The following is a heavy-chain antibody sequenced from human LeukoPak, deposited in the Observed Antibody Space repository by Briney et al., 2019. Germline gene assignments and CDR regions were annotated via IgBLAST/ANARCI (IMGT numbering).Heavy chain of an antibody. J-gene: IGHJ1*01. CDR2: IIPIFGTA. CDR3: ARDSEWEPLGSQH. CDR1: GGTFSSYA. Sequence: SVKVSCKASGGTFSSYAISRVRQAPGQGLEWMGGIIPIFGTANYAQKFQGRVTITADESTSTAYMELSSLRSEDTAVYYCARDSEWEPLGSQHWGQGTLVTVSS. D-gene: IGHD1-26*01. V-gene: IGHV1-69*13.